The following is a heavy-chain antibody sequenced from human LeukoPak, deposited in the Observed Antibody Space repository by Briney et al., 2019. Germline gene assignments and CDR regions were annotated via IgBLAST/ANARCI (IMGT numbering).Heavy chain of an antibody. V-gene: IGHV2-5*01. J-gene: IGHJ4*02. CDR3: AHLVVTIDWRSYFDY. CDR1: GFSFTAPGMG. Sequence: SGPTVVKPQQTLTLTCTFSGFSFTAPGMGVAWIRQPPGKALEWLAFIYYNGDNRYSPSLRSRLTITRDASKNQVVLAMTNLDPIDTATYYCAHLVVTIDWRSYFDYWGQGALVTVSS. D-gene: IGHD3-9*01. CDR2: IYYNGDN.